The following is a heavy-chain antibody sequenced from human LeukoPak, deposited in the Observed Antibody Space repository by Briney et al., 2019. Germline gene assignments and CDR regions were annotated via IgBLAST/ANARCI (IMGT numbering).Heavy chain of an antibody. V-gene: IGHV4-30-2*01. CDR1: GGAITSGGYS. D-gene: IGHD3-10*01. CDR2: IYDRGPT. CDR3: ARSRQGSGLLNY. J-gene: IGHJ4*02. Sequence: SETLSLTCTVSGGAITSGGYSWNWIRQPPGKGLEWIGCIYDRGPTYYNPSLMSRITISVDRPKNQFFLNVTSVTAADTAVYYCARSRQGSGLLNYWGQGNLVAVSS.